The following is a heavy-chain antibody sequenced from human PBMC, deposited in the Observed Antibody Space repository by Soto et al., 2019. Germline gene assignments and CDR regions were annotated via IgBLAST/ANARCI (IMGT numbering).Heavy chain of an antibody. V-gene: IGHV4-31*03. CDR2: IYYSGSA. CDR1: GGSVSSSGDC. D-gene: IGHD3-10*01. J-gene: IGHJ4*02. Sequence: QVQLQESGPGVVEPSQTLSLTCTVSGGSVSSSGDCWSWIRQHPGRGLEWIGYIYYSGSAYYNSSLKSRLNISLDTSKNQFSLNLSSVTAADTAVYYCARYYYHSVIHRYFDQWGQGTLVTVSS. CDR3: ARYYYHSVIHRYFDQ.